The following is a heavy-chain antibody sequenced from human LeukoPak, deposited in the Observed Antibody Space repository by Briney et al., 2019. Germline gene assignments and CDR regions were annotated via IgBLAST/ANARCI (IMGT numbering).Heavy chain of an antibody. CDR3: AKAPTSTSLNWFGP. CDR1: GFTFSSYA. D-gene: IGHD2-2*01. J-gene: IGHJ5*02. V-gene: IGHV3-23*01. CDR2: ISGSGGST. Sequence: PGGSLRLSCAASGFTFSSYAMTWARQAPGKGLGWVSSISGSGGSTYYADSVKGRVSISRDNSNNTLYLQLDSLRAEDPAVYYCAKAPTSTSLNWFGPWGQGTLVTVSS.